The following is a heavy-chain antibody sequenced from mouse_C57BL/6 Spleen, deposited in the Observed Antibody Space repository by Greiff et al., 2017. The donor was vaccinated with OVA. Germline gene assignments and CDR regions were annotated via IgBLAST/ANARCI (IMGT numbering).Heavy chain of an antibody. D-gene: IGHD4-1*01. CDR2: INPGSGGT. J-gene: IGHJ3*01. Sequence: VQLQQSGAELVRPGTSVKVSCKASGYAFTNYLIEWVKQRPGQGLEWIGVINPGSGGTNYNEKFKGKATLTADKSSSTAYMQLSSLTSEDSAVYFCARNWDGFAYWGQGTLVTVSA. CDR3: ARNWDGFAY. CDR1: GYAFTNYL. V-gene: IGHV1-54*01.